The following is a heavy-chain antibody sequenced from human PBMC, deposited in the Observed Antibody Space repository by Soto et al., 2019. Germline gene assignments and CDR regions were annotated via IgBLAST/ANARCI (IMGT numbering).Heavy chain of an antibody. Sequence: QVQLQESGPGLVKPSETLSLTCTVSGDSVSSGSYFWSWLRQPPGKGLEWIGYIYYTGSTNYNPSLKSRVTISVDTSMNQFSLKLSSVTAADTAVYYCVTLLGPEHNYHYYGLDVWGQGTTVTVSS. D-gene: IGHD2-2*01. CDR3: VTLLGPEHNYHYYGLDV. V-gene: IGHV4-61*01. J-gene: IGHJ6*02. CDR2: IYYTGST. CDR1: GDSVSSGSYF.